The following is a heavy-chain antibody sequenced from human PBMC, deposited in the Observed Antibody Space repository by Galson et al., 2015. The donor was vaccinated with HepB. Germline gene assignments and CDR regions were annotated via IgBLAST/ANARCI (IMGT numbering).Heavy chain of an antibody. D-gene: IGHD3-22*01. CDR2: IIPILGIA. CDR1: GGTFSSYA. Sequence: CKASGGTFSSYAISWVRQAPGQGLEWMGGIIPILGIANYAQKFQGRVTITADKSTSTAYMELRSLRSEDTAVYYCARDRGDYYDSSGYYARDYWGQGTLVTVSS. J-gene: IGHJ4*02. CDR3: ARDRGDYYDSSGYYARDY. V-gene: IGHV1-69*10.